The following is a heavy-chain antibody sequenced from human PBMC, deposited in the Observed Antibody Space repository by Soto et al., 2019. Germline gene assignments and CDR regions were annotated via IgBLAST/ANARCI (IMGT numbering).Heavy chain of an antibody. CDR3: ARDLTMILGVIPGGDAFNI. Sequence: QVQLVQSGGEVKKPGASVKVSCKASGYTFTSYGITWVRQAPGQGLEWMGWISTYNGNTKYAQKLQGRVTMTTDTSTSTAYMELRSLRSDDTAVYYCARDLTMILGVIPGGDAFNIWGQGTMVTVSS. CDR1: GYTFTSYG. V-gene: IGHV1-18*01. J-gene: IGHJ3*02. D-gene: IGHD3-22*01. CDR2: ISTYNGNT.